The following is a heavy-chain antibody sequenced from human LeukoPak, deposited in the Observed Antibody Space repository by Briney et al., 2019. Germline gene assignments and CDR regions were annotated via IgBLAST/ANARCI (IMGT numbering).Heavy chain of an antibody. CDR3: AREGRVYSSSHFDY. Sequence: PGGSLRLSCAASGFTVSSNYMSWVRQAPGKGLEWVSVIYSGGSTYYADSVKGRFTISRDNSKNTLYLQMNSLRAEDTAVYYCAREGRVYSSSHFDYWGQGTLVTVSS. D-gene: IGHD6-6*01. V-gene: IGHV3-53*01. CDR1: GFTVSSNY. CDR2: IYSGGST. J-gene: IGHJ4*02.